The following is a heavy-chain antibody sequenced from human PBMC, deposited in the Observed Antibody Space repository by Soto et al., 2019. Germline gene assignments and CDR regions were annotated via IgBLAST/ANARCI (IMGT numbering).Heavy chain of an antibody. Sequence: SVKVSCKASGGTFISYAISWVRQAPGQGLEWMGGIIPIFGTANYAQKFQGRVTITADESTSTAYMELSSLRSEDTAVYYCASPRYSSSWTQGFDPWGQGTLVTVSS. CDR2: IIPIFGTA. V-gene: IGHV1-69*13. J-gene: IGHJ5*02. D-gene: IGHD6-13*01. CDR1: GGTFISYA. CDR3: ASPRYSSSWTQGFDP.